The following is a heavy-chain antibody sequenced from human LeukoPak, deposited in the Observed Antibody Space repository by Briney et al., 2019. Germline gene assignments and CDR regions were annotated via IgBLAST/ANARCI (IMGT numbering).Heavy chain of an antibody. CDR2: IYSGGST. Sequence: GGSLRLSCAASGFTVSSNYMSWVRQAPGKGLEWVSVIYSGGSTYYADSVKGRFTISGDNSKNTLYLQMNSLRAEDTAVYYCARSDYGDYGPVGYWGQGTLVTVSS. J-gene: IGHJ4*02. V-gene: IGHV3-66*01. CDR3: ARSDYGDYGPVGY. D-gene: IGHD4-17*01. CDR1: GFTVSSNY.